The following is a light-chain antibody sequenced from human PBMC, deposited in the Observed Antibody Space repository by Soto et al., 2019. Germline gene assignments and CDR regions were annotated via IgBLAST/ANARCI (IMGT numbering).Light chain of an antibody. CDR1: QSVSSSY. V-gene: IGKV3-20*01. J-gene: IGKJ5*01. CDR2: GAS. CDR3: QQYGSSRWT. Sequence: EIVLTQSPGTLSLSPGERATLSCMASQSVSSSYLAWYQQKPGQAPRLLIYGASSRATGIPDRFSGSGSGTDFTLTISRLEPEDFAVYYCQQYGSSRWTFGQGTRLEIK.